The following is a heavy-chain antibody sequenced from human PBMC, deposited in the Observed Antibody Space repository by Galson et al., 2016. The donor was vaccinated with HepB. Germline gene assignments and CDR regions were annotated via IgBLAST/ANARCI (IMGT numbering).Heavy chain of an antibody. J-gene: IGHJ4*02. D-gene: IGHD6-13*01. CDR1: GYTFTSYD. V-gene: IGHV1-8*01. CDR3: ARDLSPVHSRPGY. Sequence: SVKVSCKASGYTFTSYDINWVRQATGQGLEWTGWMNPGSGKTGYAQKFQGRVTMTRNTSINTAYMGLSSLRSEDTAVYYCARDLSPVHSRPGYWGQGTRVTVSS. CDR2: MNPGSGKT.